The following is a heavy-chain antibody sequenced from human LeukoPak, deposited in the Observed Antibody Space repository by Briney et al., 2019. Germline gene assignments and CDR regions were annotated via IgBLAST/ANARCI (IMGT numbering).Heavy chain of an antibody. CDR1: GFTFSSYA. CDR3: AKGEEYSSAFDY. D-gene: IGHD6-6*01. V-gene: IGHV3-23*01. Sequence: PGASQTLSCPLSGFTFSSYAISWVRQAPGEGLGWVSAISGSGCSTYYADSVKGRFTISRDNSKNTLYLQINSLRAEDTAVYYCAKGEEYSSAFDYWGQGTLVTVSS. J-gene: IGHJ4*02. CDR2: ISGSGCST.